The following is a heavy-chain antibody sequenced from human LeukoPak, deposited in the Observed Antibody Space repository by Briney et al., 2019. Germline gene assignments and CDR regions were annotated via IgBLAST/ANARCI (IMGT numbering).Heavy chain of an antibody. Sequence: SETLSLTCDISGDSISSYYWSWVRHPPAKGREWIGYIYNSGSIHYNASLKSRVTISVDTSKNQFSLNLGSVTAADTAVYYCARVGEMATIRDWGPGFLVTVSS. CDR1: GDSISSYY. V-gene: IGHV4-59*12. CDR2: IYNSGSI. CDR3: ARVGEMATIRD. J-gene: IGHJ4*02. D-gene: IGHD5-24*01.